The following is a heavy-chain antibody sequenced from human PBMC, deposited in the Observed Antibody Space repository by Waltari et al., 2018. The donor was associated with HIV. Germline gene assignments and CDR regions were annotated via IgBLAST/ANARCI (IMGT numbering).Heavy chain of an antibody. Sequence: EEKLVQSGAEVKEPGESLKISCKRLGNNFAAYWVGWVRQMPGKGLEWMGVIYPGDSDAVYSPSFQGRVIMSTDSSISTVYLQWSSLRASDTAMYYCARRKGDYRTAFDIWGQGTMVTASS. CDR1: GNNFAAYW. CDR3: ARRKGDYRTAFDI. J-gene: IGHJ3*02. D-gene: IGHD4-17*01. CDR2: IYPGDSDA. V-gene: IGHV5-51*01.